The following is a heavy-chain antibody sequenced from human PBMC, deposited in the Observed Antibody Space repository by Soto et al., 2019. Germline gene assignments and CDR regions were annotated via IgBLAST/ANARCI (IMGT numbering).Heavy chain of an antibody. V-gene: IGHV1-3*01. CDR2: INAGNGNT. CDR3: ARDTLYDSSGYYYVGYNWFDP. D-gene: IGHD3-22*01. J-gene: IGHJ5*02. Sequence: ASVKVPCKASGYTFTSYAMHGVRQAPGQRLEWMGWINAGNGNTKYSQKFQGRVTITRDTSASTAYMELSSLRSEDTAVYYCARDTLYDSSGYYYVGYNWFDPWGQGTLVTAPQ. CDR1: GYTFTSYA.